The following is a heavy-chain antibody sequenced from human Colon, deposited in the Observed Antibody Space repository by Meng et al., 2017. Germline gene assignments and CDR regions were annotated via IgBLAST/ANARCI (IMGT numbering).Heavy chain of an antibody. Sequence: QVQRQQSGPGLVKPSQTLPLTCAISGDSVSSNSAAWNWIRQSPSRGLEWLGRTYYRSKYYNDYALSVKSRITINPDTSKNQFSLQLNSVTPEDTAIYYCARDWGDVRGGFDFWGQGTLVTVSS. CDR3: ARDWGDVRGGFDF. V-gene: IGHV6-1*01. CDR1: GDSVSSNSAA. D-gene: IGHD3-10*02. CDR2: TYYRSKYYN. J-gene: IGHJ4*02.